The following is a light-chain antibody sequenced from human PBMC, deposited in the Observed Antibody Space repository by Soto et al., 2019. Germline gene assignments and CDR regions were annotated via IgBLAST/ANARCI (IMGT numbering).Light chain of an antibody. J-gene: IGLJ1*01. Sequence: QSALTQPRSVSGSPGQSVTIPCTGTSSDVGGYNYVSWYQQHPGKAPKVMIYDVRKRPSGVPDRFSGSKSGNTASLTISGLQADDEADYYCCSYAGSYTFYVFGTGTKLTV. CDR2: DVR. CDR3: CSYAGSYTFYV. V-gene: IGLV2-11*01. CDR1: SSDVGGYNY.